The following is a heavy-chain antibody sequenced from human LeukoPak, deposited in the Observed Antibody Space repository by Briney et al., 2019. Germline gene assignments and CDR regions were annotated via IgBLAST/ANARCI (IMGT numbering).Heavy chain of an antibody. CDR3: ARDRRGFWELLDY. V-gene: IGHV1-46*04. Sequence: GASVKVSCKASGYTFTNYYMHWVRQAPGQGLEWMGVINPSGGSTNYAQKLKGRITMNRDTTTRTVYMEVSRLRSAETAVYYCARDRRGFWELLDYWGQGTLVTVSS. CDR2: INPSGGST. J-gene: IGHJ4*02. D-gene: IGHD3-10*01. CDR1: GYTFTNYY.